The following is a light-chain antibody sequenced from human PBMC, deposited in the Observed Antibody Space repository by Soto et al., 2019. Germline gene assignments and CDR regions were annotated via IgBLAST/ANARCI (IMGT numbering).Light chain of an antibody. CDR2: AAS. V-gene: IGKV1-12*01. J-gene: IGKJ2*01. CDR3: HHANRFPYT. CDR1: QGISSW. Sequence: DIQMTQSPSSVSASVGDRVTITCRASQGISSWLAWYQQKPGKAPKLLIYAASSLQSGVPSRFSGSGSGTDLTITISSLKPEDFATSCCHHANRFPYTFGQRTKLEIK.